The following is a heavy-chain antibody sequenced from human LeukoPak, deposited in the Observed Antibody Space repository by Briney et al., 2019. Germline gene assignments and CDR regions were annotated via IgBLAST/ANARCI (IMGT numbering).Heavy chain of an antibody. CDR3: AREIGVHGPMDC. CDR2: IYSDENT. CDR1: GFTVRSKY. V-gene: IGHV3-53*01. Sequence: GGSLRLSCAASGFTVRSKYMSWVRQAPGKGLEWVSVIYSDENTYYADSVKGRFTVSRDNSKNTVFLQMTSLRAEDTAVYYCAREIGVHGPMDCWGQGTLDTVSS. J-gene: IGHJ4*02. D-gene: IGHD1-1*01.